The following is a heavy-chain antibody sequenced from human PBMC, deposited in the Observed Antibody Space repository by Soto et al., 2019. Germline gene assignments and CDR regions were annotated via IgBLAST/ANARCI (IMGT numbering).Heavy chain of an antibody. CDR1: GFTVSTNY. CDR2: IYRAGDT. Sequence: EVRLVETGGGTFQPGGSLRLSCAASGFTVSTNYMAWVRQAPGRGLDWVSVIYRAGDTYYADSVKGRFTISRDSSKDILYLQMNSLSVEDPAVYYCARGPHSYGTWGQGTLVTVSS. CDR3: ARGPHSYGT. J-gene: IGHJ5*02. D-gene: IGHD5-18*01. V-gene: IGHV3-53*02.